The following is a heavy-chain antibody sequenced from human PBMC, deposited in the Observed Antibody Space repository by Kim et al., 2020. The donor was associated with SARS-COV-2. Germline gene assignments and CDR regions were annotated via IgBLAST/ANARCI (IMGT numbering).Heavy chain of an antibody. CDR1: GFSLRTSGVG. J-gene: IGHJ4*02. Sequence: SGPTLVKPTQTLTLTCTFSGFSLRTSGVGVGWIRQPPRKALEWLALIYWDDDKRYRTSLKSRLTITKDTSKNQVVIIMTNMDPVDTGTYYCAHLISPSDNFDYWGQGTLVTVSS. CDR3: AHLISPSDNFDY. D-gene: IGHD3-16*01. CDR2: IYWDDDK. V-gene: IGHV2-5*02.